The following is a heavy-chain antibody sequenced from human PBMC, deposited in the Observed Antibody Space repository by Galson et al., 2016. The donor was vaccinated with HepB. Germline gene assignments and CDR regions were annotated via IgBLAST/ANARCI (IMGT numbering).Heavy chain of an antibody. CDR3: AHRKSDWQWLVLDGENWFDP. D-gene: IGHD6-19*01. V-gene: IGHV2-5*01. Sequence: PALVKPTQTLTLTCTFSGFSLSTSGVGVGWIRQPPGKALEWLALIYWNDDKRYSPSLKSRLTITKDTSKNQVVLTMTNMDPVDTATYYCAHRKSDWQWLVLDGENWFDPWGQGTLVTVSS. CDR1: GFSLSTSGVG. CDR2: IYWNDDK. J-gene: IGHJ5*02.